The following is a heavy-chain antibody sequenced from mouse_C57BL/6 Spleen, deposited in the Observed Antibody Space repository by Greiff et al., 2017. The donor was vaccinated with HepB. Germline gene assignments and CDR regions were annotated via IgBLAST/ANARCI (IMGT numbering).Heavy chain of an antibody. V-gene: IGHV5-12*01. CDR1: GFTFSDYY. J-gene: IGHJ3*01. CDR2: ISNGGGST. Sequence: EVQRVESGGGLVQPGGSLKLSCAASGFTFSDYYMYWVRQTPEKRLEWVAYISNGGGSTYYPDTVKGRFSISIDNAKNTLYLQMSRLKSDDTAMYYCARDTSTMVTTGFAYWGQGTLVTVSA. D-gene: IGHD2-2*01. CDR3: ARDTSTMVTTGFAY.